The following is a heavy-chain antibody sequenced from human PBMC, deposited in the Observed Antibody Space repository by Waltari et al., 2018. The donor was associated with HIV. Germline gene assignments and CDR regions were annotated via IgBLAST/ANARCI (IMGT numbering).Heavy chain of an antibody. V-gene: IGHV3-7*04. D-gene: IGHD2-15*01. CDR3: VRGSGSF. J-gene: IGHJ4*02. Sequence: EVQLAESGGGLVQPGGSLNVSCEVSGFAFSRYWMSWVRQAPGKGPEWVANINENGDETYHGDSMKGRFVISRDNTKQSRYLEMKNLRVEDTAVYYCVRGSGSFWGQGTLVTVSS. CDR1: GFAFSRYW. CDR2: INENGDET.